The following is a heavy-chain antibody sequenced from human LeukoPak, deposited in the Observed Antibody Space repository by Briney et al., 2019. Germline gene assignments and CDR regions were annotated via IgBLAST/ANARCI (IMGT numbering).Heavy chain of an antibody. J-gene: IGHJ4*02. Sequence: GGSLRLSCAASGFTLSNYWMHWVRQTPGKGLMWVSRIGPDGRTTTYADSVKGRFTISRDSAKNTLYVQMNSLRAEDTAVYYCARRYSYGLFDYWGQGTLVTVSS. D-gene: IGHD5-18*01. V-gene: IGHV3-74*03. CDR3: ARRYSYGLFDY. CDR2: IGPDGRTT. CDR1: GFTLSNYW.